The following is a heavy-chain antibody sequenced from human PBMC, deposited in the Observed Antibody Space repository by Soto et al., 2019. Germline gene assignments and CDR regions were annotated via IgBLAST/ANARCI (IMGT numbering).Heavy chain of an antibody. V-gene: IGHV4-59*01. J-gene: IGHJ5*02. Sequence: SETMSLTCTVSGGSISSYYWSWIRQPPGKGLEWIGYIYYSGSTNYNPSLKSRVTISVDTSKNQFSLKLSSVTAADTAVYYCTRSWGGLTMKENWLAPWGQGTRVTVS. CDR3: TRSWGGLTMKENWLAP. D-gene: IGHD3-22*01. CDR1: GGSISSYY. CDR2: IYYSGST.